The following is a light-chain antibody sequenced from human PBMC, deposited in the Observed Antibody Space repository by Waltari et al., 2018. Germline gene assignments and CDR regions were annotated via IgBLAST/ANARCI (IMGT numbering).Light chain of an antibody. J-gene: IGKJ1*01. CDR2: WAS. CDR1: QSLLYNSNDKNY. Sequence: DIVMTQSPDSLAVSLGERATIHCKSSQSLLYNSNDKNYLAWYQQKPGQPPKLLIYWASTRHSGVPGRFSGSGSATDFTLTTSSLQAEDVAVYYCQQYYSRRTFGQGTKVEIK. CDR3: QQYYSRRT. V-gene: IGKV4-1*01.